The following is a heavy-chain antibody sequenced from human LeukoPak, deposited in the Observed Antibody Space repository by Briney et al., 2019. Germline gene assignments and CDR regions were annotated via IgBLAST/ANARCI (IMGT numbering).Heavy chain of an antibody. J-gene: IGHJ5*02. D-gene: IGHD3-10*01. CDR1: RYSISSAYY. V-gene: IGHV4-38-2*02. CDR2: IFHSGYT. CDR3: ARDSGTTGEVKFDP. Sequence: RSSETLSLTCTVSRYSISSAYYWGWIRQPPGKGLEWIGSIFHSGYTYYNPSLKSRVTISVDTSKNQFSLILSSVTAADTAVYYCARDSGTTGEVKFDPWGQGTLVTVSS.